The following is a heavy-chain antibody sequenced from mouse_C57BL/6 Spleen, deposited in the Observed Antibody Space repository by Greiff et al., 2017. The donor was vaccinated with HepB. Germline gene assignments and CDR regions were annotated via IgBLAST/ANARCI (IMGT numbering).Heavy chain of an antibody. J-gene: IGHJ2*01. CDR1: GYSFTSYY. Sequence: QVQLQQSGPELVKPGASVKISCKASGYSFTSYYIHWVKQRPGQGLEWIGWIYPGSGNTKYNEKFKGKATLTADTSSSTAYMQLSSLTSEDSAVYYCARSGYDYYFDYWGQGTTLTVSS. CDR3: ARSGYDYYFDY. D-gene: IGHD2-3*01. CDR2: IYPGSGNT. V-gene: IGHV1-66*01.